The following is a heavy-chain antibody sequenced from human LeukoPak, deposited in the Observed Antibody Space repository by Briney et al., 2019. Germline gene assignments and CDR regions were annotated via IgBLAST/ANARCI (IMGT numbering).Heavy chain of an antibody. CDR2: MNPNSGNT. J-gene: IGHJ4*02. CDR1: GYTFTSYD. V-gene: IGHV1-8*01. Sequence: ASVKVSCKASGYTFTSYDINWVRQATGQGLEWMGWMNPNSGNTGYAQKFQGRVTMTRNTSISTAYMELSSLRSDDTAVYYCARAMSGYSYGDFDYWGQGSLVTVSS. D-gene: IGHD5-18*01. CDR3: ARAMSGYSYGDFDY.